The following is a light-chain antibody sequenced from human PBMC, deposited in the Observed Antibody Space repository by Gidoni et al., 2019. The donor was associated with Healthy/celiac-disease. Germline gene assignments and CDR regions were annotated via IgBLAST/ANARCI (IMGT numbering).Light chain of an antibody. Sequence: IVMPQSPLSLPVTPGEQASISCRSSQSLLHSNVYNYLDWYLQKPWQSPQLLIYLGSNRASGVPDRFSGSGSGTDFTLKISRVEAEDVGVYYCMKDRKSWTFGQGTKVEIK. CDR1: QSLLHSNVYNY. CDR2: LGS. V-gene: IGKV2-28*01. CDR3: MKDRKSWT. J-gene: IGKJ1*01.